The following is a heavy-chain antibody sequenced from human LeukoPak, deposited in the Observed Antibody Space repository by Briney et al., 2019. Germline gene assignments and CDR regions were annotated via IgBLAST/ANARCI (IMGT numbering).Heavy chain of an antibody. Sequence: GGSLRLSCATSGFPSSAYDMHWVRQAPGKGLEWVSAFGSAGDTYYPEAVKGRFTISRDYGKNSLYLQMNSLRPGDTAVYFCVRGALPGDNWYFDLWGRGTLVTVS. D-gene: IGHD5-24*01. CDR3: VRGALPGDNWYFDL. J-gene: IGHJ2*01. CDR1: GFPSSAYD. V-gene: IGHV3-13*01. CDR2: FGSAGDT.